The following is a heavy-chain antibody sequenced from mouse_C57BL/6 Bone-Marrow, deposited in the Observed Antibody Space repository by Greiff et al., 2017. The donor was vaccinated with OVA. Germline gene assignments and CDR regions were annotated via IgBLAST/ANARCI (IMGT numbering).Heavy chain of an antibody. V-gene: IGHV1-80*01. CDR3: AKDYYGSSYDAMDY. J-gene: IGHJ4*01. Sequence: QVQLQQSGAELVKPGASVKISCKASGYAFSSYWMNWVKQRPGKGLERIGQIYPGDGDTNYNGKFKGKATLTADKSSSTAYMQLSSLTSEDSAVYFCAKDYYGSSYDAMDYWGQGTSVTVSS. CDR2: IYPGDGDT. D-gene: IGHD1-1*01. CDR1: GYAFSSYW.